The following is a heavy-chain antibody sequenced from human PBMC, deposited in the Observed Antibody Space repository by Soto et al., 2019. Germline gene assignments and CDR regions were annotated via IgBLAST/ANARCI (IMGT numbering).Heavy chain of an antibody. Sequence: GGSLRLSCAASGFTFSSYDMHWVRQATGKGLEWVSAIGTAGDTYYPGSVKGRFTISRENAKNSLYLQMNSLRAGDTAVYYCARARIDAAGRNGMDVWGQGTTVTVSS. V-gene: IGHV3-13*01. CDR2: IGTAGDT. CDR3: ARARIDAAGRNGMDV. CDR1: GFTFSSYD. J-gene: IGHJ6*02. D-gene: IGHD6-13*01.